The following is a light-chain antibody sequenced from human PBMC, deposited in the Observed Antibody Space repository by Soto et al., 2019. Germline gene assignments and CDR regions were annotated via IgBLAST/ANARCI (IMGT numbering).Light chain of an antibody. V-gene: IGKV3-11*01. CDR3: QQRSNWPPIT. Sequence: EIVLTQSPATLSLSPGERATLSCRASQSISSYLAWYQQKPCQAPRLLIYDASNRATGIPARFSGSGSGTDFTLTISSLEPEDFAVYYGQQRSNWPPITGGQGTRLEIK. J-gene: IGKJ5*01. CDR2: DAS. CDR1: QSISSY.